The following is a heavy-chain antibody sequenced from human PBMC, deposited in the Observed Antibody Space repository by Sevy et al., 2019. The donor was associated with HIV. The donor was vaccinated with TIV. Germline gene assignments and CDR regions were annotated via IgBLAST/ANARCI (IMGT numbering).Heavy chain of an antibody. CDR2: IYSDGTT. V-gene: IGHV3-66*01. CDR3: ARGKSGYGYGLNS. CDR1: GFTVSSNY. J-gene: IGHJ4*02. Sequence: VGSLRLSCAPSGFTVSSNYMTWVRQAPGKGLEGVSVIYSDGTTYHADSVKDRFTISRDNSKNTLFLEMNSLRAEDTAFYYCARGKSGYGYGLNSWGQGTLVTVSS. D-gene: IGHD5-18*01.